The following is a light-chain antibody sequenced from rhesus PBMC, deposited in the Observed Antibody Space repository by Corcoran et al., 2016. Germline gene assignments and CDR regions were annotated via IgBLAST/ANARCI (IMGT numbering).Light chain of an antibody. CDR2: AAS. CDR3: QQQNSHPLT. CDR1: QTISSY. Sequence: DIQMTQSPSSLSASVGDRVTITCRASQTISSYVAWYQQKPGKVPKHLIYAASTLTSGVPSRFSGSGSGTAFTLTISSLQPADFATYYCQQQNSHPLTFGGGTKVELK. V-gene: IGKV1-44*03. J-gene: IGKJ4*01.